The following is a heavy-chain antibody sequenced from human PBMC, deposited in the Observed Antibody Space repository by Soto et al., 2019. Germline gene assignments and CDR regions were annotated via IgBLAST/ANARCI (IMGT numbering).Heavy chain of an antibody. CDR2: IHPSGQPI. D-gene: IGHD1-26*01. CDR1: GFTFSTSE. J-gene: IGHJ3*01. V-gene: IGHV3-48*03. Sequence: GGSLRLSCAASGFTFSTSEMYWVRQAPGKGLEWVSYIHPSGQPILYADSVKGRFTISRDNAKNSLYLQMSSLRAEYSAVYYCARRASRWGQCTIVTVSS. CDR3: ARRASR.